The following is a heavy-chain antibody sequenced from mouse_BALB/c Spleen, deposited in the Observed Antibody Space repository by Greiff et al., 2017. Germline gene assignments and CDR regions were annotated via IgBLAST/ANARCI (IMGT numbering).Heavy chain of an antibody. D-gene: IGHD1-1*01. CDR3: ARFTTVVDYYAMDY. V-gene: IGHV1-4*01. Sequence: QVQLQQSGAELARPGASVKMSCKASGYTFTSYTMHWVKQRPGQGLEWIGYINPSSGYTNYNQKFKDKATLTADKSSSTAYMQLSGLTSEDSAVYYCARFTTVVDYYAMDYWGQGTSVTVSS. CDR2: INPSSGYT. J-gene: IGHJ4*01. CDR1: GYTFTSYT.